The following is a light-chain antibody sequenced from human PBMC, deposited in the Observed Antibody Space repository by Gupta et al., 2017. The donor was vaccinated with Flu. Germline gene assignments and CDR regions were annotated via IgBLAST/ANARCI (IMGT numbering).Light chain of an antibody. CDR3: QQYVSTPWT. CDR2: WAS. V-gene: IGKV4-1*01. CDR1: QSILYSSNSKNY. J-gene: IGKJ1*01. Sequence: EIVMTQSPDSLAVSLGERATINCKSSQSILYSSNSKNYLAWYQQKPGQPPKLLIYWASTRESGVPDRFSGSGSGTDFTLTVSSLQAEDVAIYYCQQYVSTPWTFGQGTKVEI.